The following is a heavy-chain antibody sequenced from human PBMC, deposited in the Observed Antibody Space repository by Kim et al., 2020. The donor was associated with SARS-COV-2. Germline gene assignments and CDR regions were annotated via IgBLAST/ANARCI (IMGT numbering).Heavy chain of an antibody. Sequence: GGSLRLSCAASAFTFSSDWMHWVRQVPGKGPVWISRINGDGTGIMYADSVKGRITISRDNARNTLYLQMNSLRVEDTAVYYCARALGGSVLDYWGQGTLVTVAS. V-gene: IGHV3-74*03. J-gene: IGHJ4*02. CDR1: AFTFSSDW. CDR2: INGDGTGI. D-gene: IGHD3-16*01. CDR3: ARALGGSVLDY.